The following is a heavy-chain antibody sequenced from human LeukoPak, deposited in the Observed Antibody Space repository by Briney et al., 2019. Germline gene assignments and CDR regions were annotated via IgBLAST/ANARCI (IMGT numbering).Heavy chain of an antibody. CDR3: TRSYSSSWYSGYYYYYMDV. CDR2: IRSKANSYAT. V-gene: IGHV3-73*01. J-gene: IGHJ6*03. CDR1: GFTFSGSA. D-gene: IGHD6-13*01. Sequence: GGSQKLSCAASGFTFSGSAMHWVRQASGKGLEWVGRIRSKANSYATAYAASVKGRFTISRDDSKNTAYLQMNSLKTEDTAVYYCTRSYSSSWYSGYYYYYMDVWGKGTTVTISS.